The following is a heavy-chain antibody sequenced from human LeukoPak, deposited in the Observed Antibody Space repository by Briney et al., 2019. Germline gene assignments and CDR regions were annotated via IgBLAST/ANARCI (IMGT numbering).Heavy chain of an antibody. CDR3: ASPRSYYDSSGYYIS. CDR2: IYHSGST. Sequence: SQTLSLTCAVSGGSISSGGYSWSWIRQPPGKGLEWIGYIYHSGSTNYNPSLKSRVTISVDTSKNQFSLKLSSVTAADTAVYYCASPRSYYDSSGYYISWGQGTLVTVSS. D-gene: IGHD3-22*01. CDR1: GGSISSGGYS. V-gene: IGHV4-30-2*02. J-gene: IGHJ5*02.